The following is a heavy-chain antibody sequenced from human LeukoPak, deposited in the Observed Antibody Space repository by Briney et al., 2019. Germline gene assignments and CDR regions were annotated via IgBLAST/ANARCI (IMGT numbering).Heavy chain of an antibody. J-gene: IGHJ4*02. CDR3: ARGYGYYDFWSGYSSPFDY. CDR2: MNPNSGNT. CDR1: GYTFTSYD. Sequence: GASVKVSCKASGYTFTSYDINWVRQATGQGLEWMGWMNPNSGNTGYAQKFQGRVTITRNTSISTVYMELSSLRSEDTAVYYCARGYGYYDFWSGYSSPFDYWGQGTLVTVSS. V-gene: IGHV1-8*03. D-gene: IGHD3-3*01.